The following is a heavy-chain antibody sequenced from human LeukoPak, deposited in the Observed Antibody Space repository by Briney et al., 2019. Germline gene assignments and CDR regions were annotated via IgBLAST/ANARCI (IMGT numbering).Heavy chain of an antibody. CDR2: IWYDGSNK. V-gene: IGHV3-33*01. Sequence: GRSLRLSCAASGISFRSYGMHWVRQAPGKGLEWVAVIWYDGSNKYYADSVKGRFTISRDNSKNTLYLQMNSLRAEDTAVYYCARDYYPYCSGGSCYPGDYWGQGTLVTVSS. J-gene: IGHJ4*02. D-gene: IGHD2-15*01. CDR3: ARDYYPYCSGGSCYPGDY. CDR1: GISFRSYG.